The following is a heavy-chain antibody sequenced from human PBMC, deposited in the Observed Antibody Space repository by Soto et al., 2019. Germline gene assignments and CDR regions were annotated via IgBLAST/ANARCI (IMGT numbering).Heavy chain of an antibody. J-gene: IGHJ5*02. V-gene: IGHV4-59*11. D-gene: IGHD3-10*01. CDR2: IYYSGST. CDR1: GGSITNQY. CDR3: ARERIAMVRGVNANWFDP. Sequence: PSETLSLTCNCSVSGGSITNQYCNWIRQFPGKGLEWIGYIYYSGSTYYNPSLKSRVTISVDTSKNQFSLKLSSVTAADTAVYYCARERIAMVRGVNANWFDPSGQGTLVTVSS.